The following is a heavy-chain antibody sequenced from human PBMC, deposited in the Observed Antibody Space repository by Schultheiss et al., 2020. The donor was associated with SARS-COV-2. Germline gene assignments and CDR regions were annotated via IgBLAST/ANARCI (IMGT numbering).Heavy chain of an antibody. V-gene: IGHV2-5*02. CDR2: IYWDDDK. D-gene: IGHD3-3*01. Sequence: SGPTLVKPTETLTLTCTVSGFSLSTSGVGVGWIRQPPGKALEWLALIYWDDDKRYSPSLKSRLTITKDTSKNQVVLTMTNMDPVDTATYYCAHSGYDFWSGYTNNWFDPWGQGTLVTVSS. J-gene: IGHJ5*02. CDR3: AHSGYDFWSGYTNNWFDP. CDR1: GFSLSTSGVG.